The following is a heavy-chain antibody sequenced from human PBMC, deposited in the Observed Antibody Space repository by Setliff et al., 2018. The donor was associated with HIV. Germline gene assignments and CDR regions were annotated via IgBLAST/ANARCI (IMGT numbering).Heavy chain of an antibody. D-gene: IGHD3-10*01. CDR1: GYTFTVNH. V-gene: IGHV1-2*02. CDR3: ARDAGAPGRGNPLDY. Sequence: GASVKVSCQPSGYTFTVNHLHWVRQAPGQGVEWVGKTSPDSGDTFYAQKFQGRVTLTRDTSITTAYMELSTLRDDDTAVYYCARDAGAPGRGNPLDYWGQGTLVTVSS. CDR2: TSPDSGDT. J-gene: IGHJ4*02.